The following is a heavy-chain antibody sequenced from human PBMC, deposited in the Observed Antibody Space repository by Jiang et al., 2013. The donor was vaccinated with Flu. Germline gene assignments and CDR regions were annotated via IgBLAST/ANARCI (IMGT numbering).Heavy chain of an antibody. CDR2: ISSSGSTI. CDR1: GFTFSDYY. J-gene: IGHJ4*02. V-gene: IGHV3-11*01. D-gene: IGHD6-13*01. CDR3: ARNGFVKYSSSWYADY. Sequence: SCAASGFTFSDYYMSWIRQAPGKGLEWVSYISSSGSTIYYADSVKGRFTISRDNAKNSLYLQMNSLRAEDTAVYYCARNGFVKYSSSWYADYWGQGTLVTVSS.